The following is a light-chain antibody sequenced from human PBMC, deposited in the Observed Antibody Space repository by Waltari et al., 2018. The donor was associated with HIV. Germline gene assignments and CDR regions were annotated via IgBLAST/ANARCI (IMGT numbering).Light chain of an antibody. CDR3: CSYGGSYTFV. Sequence: QSALTQPRSVSGSPGQSVTISCSGSSNDVGSYDHVSWYHNVPGGAPKVVIYDVIQRPSAISDRFSGSKSGNTAYLRISGLRIYDEGDYYCCSYGGSYTFVFGGGTRLTV. J-gene: IGLJ2*01. CDR2: DVI. CDR1: SNDVGSYDH. V-gene: IGLV2-11*01.